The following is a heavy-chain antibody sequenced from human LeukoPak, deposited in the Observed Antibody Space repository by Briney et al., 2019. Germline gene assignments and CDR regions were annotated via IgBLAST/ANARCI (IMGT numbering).Heavy chain of an antibody. V-gene: IGHV1-24*01. CDR2: FDPEEVEA. CDR1: GYTLTEVS. D-gene: IGHD2-21*01. Sequence: VASVKVSCRVSGYTLTEVSMHWVRQAPGKGLEWMGGFDPEEVEAIYAQKFQGRVTMTEDTSTDTAYLELRSLESEDTAVYYCARGGVISDFDYWGQGTLVTVSS. CDR3: ARGGVISDFDY. J-gene: IGHJ4*02.